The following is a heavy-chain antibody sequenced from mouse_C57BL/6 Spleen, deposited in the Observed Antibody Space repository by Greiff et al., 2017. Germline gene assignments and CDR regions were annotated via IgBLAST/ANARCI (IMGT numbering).Heavy chain of an antibody. J-gene: IGHJ4*01. Sequence: VQLQQSGPELVKPGASVKISCKASGYSFTGYYMNWVKQSPEKSLEWIGEINPSTGGTTYNQKFKAKATLTVDKSSSTAYMQLKSLTSEDSAVYYCASLYYGNSYAMDYWGQGTSVTVSS. CDR1: GYSFTGYY. CDR2: INPSTGGT. CDR3: ASLYYGNSYAMDY. D-gene: IGHD2-1*01. V-gene: IGHV1-42*01.